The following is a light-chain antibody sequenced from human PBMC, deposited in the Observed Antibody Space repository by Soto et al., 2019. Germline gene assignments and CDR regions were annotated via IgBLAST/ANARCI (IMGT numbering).Light chain of an antibody. J-gene: IGLJ3*02. CDR2: DVT. V-gene: IGLV2-14*03. CDR3: SSYTSTITPGV. CDR1: SSDVGGYNY. Sequence: QSALTQPASVSGSPGQSITISCTGTSSDVGGYNYVSWYQQHPGKAPKLMIYDVTNRPSGVSDRFSGSKSGNTASLTISGLQTEDEADYYCSSYTSTITPGVFSGGTKLTVL.